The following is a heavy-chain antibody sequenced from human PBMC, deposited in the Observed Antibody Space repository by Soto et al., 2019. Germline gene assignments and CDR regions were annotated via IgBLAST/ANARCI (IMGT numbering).Heavy chain of an antibody. CDR3: AGDEGKMATIYYYYYGMDV. D-gene: IGHD5-12*01. V-gene: IGHV1-69*13. CDR2: IIPIFGTA. J-gene: IGHJ6*02. CDR1: GGTFSSYA. Sequence: SVKVSCKASGGTFSSYAISWVRQAPGQGLEWMGGIIPIFGTANYAQKFQGRVTITADESTSTAYMELSSLRSEDTAVYYCAGDEGKMATIYYYYYGMDVWGQGTTVTVSS.